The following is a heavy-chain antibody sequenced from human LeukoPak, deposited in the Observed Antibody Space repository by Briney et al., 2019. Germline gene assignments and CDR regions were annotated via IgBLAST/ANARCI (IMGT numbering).Heavy chain of an antibody. CDR1: GFIFTGYN. D-gene: IGHD6-13*01. CDR2: INPNSGGT. V-gene: IGHV1-2*02. Sequence: GASVKVFCKTSGFIFTGYNIHWVRQAPGQGLEGMVWINPNSGGTYYTQHFQGRVSMTLDPSISTAYMQLSSLTSDDTAVYYCARDMTPTTAAESWFDPWGQGTLITVSS. CDR3: ARDMTPTTAAESWFDP. J-gene: IGHJ5*02.